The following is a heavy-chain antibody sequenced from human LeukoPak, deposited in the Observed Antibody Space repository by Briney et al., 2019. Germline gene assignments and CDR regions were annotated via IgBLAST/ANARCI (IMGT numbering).Heavy chain of an antibody. V-gene: IGHV4-38-2*02. J-gene: IGHJ4*02. CDR3: ARVVGATSTDY. CDR1: GSISGDY. Sequence: PSETLSLTCTVSGSISGDYWGWVRQPPGKGLEWIGSIKHRGRSYYNPSLKSRVTISVDTSKNQFSLQLSSVTAADTAAYYCARVVGATSTDYWGQGILVTVSS. CDR2: IKHRGRS. D-gene: IGHD2-15*01.